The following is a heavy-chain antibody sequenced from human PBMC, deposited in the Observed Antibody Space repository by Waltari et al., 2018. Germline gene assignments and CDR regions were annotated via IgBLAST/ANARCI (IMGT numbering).Heavy chain of an antibody. D-gene: IGHD3-22*01. V-gene: IGHV3-21*01. CDR1: GFTFSSYS. CDR3: ARDGPLDYYDSSGYYHYTRPDFDY. CDR2: ISSSSSYI. J-gene: IGHJ4*02. Sequence: EVQLVESGGGLVKPGGSLRLSCAASGFTFSSYSMNWVRQAPGKGLEWVSSISSSSSYIYYADSVKGRVTIARDNAKNSLYLQMNSLRAEDTAVYYCARDGPLDYYDSSGYYHYTRPDFDYWGQGTLVTVSS.